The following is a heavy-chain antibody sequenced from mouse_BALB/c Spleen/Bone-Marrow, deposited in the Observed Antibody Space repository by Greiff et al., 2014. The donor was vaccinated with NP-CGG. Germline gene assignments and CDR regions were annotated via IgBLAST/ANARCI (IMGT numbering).Heavy chain of an antibody. CDR1: GYTFTSYY. J-gene: IGHJ1*01. CDR2: INPSNGGT. D-gene: IGHD2-3*01. CDR3: TRADCYYVPHWSFDV. V-gene: IGHV1S81*02. Sequence: VQLQQSGAELVKPGASVKLSCKASGYTFTSYYMYWVKQRPGQGLEWIGEINPSNGGTNFNEKFKSKARLTVDKSSSTAYMQLSSLTSEDSAVYYCTRADCYYVPHWSFDVWGAGTTVTVSS.